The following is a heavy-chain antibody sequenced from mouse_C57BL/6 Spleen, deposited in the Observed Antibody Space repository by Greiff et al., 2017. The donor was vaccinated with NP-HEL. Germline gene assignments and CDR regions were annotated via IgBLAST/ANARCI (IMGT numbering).Heavy chain of an antibody. CDR3: ARWGGSSLTNWYFDV. Sequence: VQLQQSGAELVRPGTSVKMSCKASGYTFTNYWIGWAKQRPGHGLEWIGDIYPGGGYTNYNEKFKGKATLTADKSSSTAYMQFSSLTSEDSAIYYCARWGGSSLTNWYFDVWGTGTTVTVSS. D-gene: IGHD1-1*01. V-gene: IGHV1-63*01. CDR1: GYTFTNYW. CDR2: IYPGGGYT. J-gene: IGHJ1*03.